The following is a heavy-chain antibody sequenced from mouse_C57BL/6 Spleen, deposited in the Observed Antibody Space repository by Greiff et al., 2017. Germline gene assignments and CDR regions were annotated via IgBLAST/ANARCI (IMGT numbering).Heavy chain of an antibody. CDR2: INPNNGGT. D-gene: IGHD2-3*01. Sequence: EVKLVESGPELVKPGASVKIPCKASGYTFTDYNMDWVKQSHGKSLEWIGDINPNNGGTIYNQKFKGKATLTVDKSSSTAYMELRSLTSEDTAVYYCARGRWLLKGMDYWGQGTSVTVSS. V-gene: IGHV1-18*01. CDR1: GYTFTDYN. CDR3: ARGRWLLKGMDY. J-gene: IGHJ4*01.